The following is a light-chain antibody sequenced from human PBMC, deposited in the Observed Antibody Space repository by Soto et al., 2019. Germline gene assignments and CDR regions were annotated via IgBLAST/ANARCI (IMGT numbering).Light chain of an antibody. Sequence: EIVLTQSPATLSLSPGERATLSCRASQSVSSYLAWYQQKPGQAPRLLIYDASNRATGIPARFSGSGSGTDVTLPISSLEPEDFAVYYCQQRSNWPPITFGQGKRLEIK. CDR2: DAS. CDR1: QSVSSY. V-gene: IGKV3-11*01. CDR3: QQRSNWPPIT. J-gene: IGKJ5*01.